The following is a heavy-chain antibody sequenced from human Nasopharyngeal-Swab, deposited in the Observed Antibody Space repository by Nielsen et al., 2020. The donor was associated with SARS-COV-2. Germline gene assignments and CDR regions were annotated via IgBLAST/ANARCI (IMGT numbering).Heavy chain of an antibody. J-gene: IGHJ6*03. Sequence: GASLKISCAASGFTFSNAWMSWVRQAPGKGLEWVGRIKSKTDGGTTDYAAPVKGRFTISSDDSKNTLYLQMNSLKTEDTAVYYCTTDSKRLRQWLVLDYYYMDVWGKGTTVTVSS. CDR2: IKSKTDGGTT. D-gene: IGHD6-19*01. CDR1: GFTFSNAW. V-gene: IGHV3-15*01. CDR3: TTDSKRLRQWLVLDYYYMDV.